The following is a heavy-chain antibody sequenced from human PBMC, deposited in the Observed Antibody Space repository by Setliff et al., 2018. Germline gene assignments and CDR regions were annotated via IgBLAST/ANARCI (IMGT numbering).Heavy chain of an antibody. CDR3: ARESVVVVTTTNYYYYIDV. J-gene: IGHJ6*03. CDR2: IIPIFGTT. D-gene: IGHD2-21*02. V-gene: IGHV1-69*05. Sequence: VASVKVSCKASGGAFSNYGITWVRQAPGQGLEWMGGIIPIFGTTTYAQKFLGRVTITTDESSSTGYMELSSLRSEDTAVYFCARESVVVVTTTNYYYYIDVWGEGTTGTVS. CDR1: GGAFSNYG.